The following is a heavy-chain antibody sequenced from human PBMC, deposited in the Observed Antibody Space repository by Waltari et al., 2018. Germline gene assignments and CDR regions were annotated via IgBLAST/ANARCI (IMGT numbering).Heavy chain of an antibody. J-gene: IGHJ6*02. V-gene: IGHV4-59*08. D-gene: IGHD5-18*01. CDR2: VYYSGST. Sequence: QVQLQESGPGLVKPSETLSLSCTVPGGSIGISCWSWIRQSPGKGPEWIGYVYYSGSTNYNPSVKSRVTISVNTPQNQFSLNLNSVTAADTAVYYCARHGRGSRGYTYGYAMDVWGQGITVTVS. CDR3: ARHGRGSRGYTYGYAMDV. CDR1: GGSIGISC.